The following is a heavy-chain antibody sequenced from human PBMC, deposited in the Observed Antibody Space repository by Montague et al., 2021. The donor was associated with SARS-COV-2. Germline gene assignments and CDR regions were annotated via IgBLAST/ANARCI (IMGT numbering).Heavy chain of an antibody. V-gene: IGHV5-10-1*01. CDR3: ARYRSGVPRFGELLNYGMDV. D-gene: IGHD3-10*01. J-gene: IGHJ6*02. CDR1: GYSFTSYW. CDR2: IDPSDSYT. Sequence: QSGAEVKKPGESLRISCKGSGYSFTSYWISWVRQMPGKGLEWMGRIDPSDSYTNYSPSFQGHVTISADKSISTAYLQWSSLKASDTAMYYCARYRSGVPRFGELLNYGMDVWGQGTTVTVSS.